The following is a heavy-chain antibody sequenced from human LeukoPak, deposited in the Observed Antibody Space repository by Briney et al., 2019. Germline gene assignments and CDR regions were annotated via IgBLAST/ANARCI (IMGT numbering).Heavy chain of an antibody. Sequence: ASVKVSCKASGYTFMNYGISWVRQAPGQGLEWMGWISAYNGNTNYAQKLQGRVTMTTDTSTSTAYMELRSLRSDDTAVYYCARDNSGYDYAFDIWGQGTMVTVSS. CDR2: ISAYNGNT. J-gene: IGHJ3*02. CDR3: ARDNSGYDYAFDI. V-gene: IGHV1-18*01. D-gene: IGHD5-12*01. CDR1: GYTFMNYG.